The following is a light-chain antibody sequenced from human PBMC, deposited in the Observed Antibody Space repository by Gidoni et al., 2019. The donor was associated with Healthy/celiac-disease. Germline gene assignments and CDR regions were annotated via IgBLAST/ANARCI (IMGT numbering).Light chain of an antibody. J-gene: IGKJ1*01. CDR2: GAS. Sequence: EIVLTQSPGTLSLSPGERATLSCRASQSVSSSYLAWYQQKPGQAPRLLIYGASSRATGIPDRFSASGSGRDFTLTISRLEPEDVAVYYCQQYGSSPTFGQGTKVEIK. CDR3: QQYGSSPT. CDR1: QSVSSSY. V-gene: IGKV3-20*01.